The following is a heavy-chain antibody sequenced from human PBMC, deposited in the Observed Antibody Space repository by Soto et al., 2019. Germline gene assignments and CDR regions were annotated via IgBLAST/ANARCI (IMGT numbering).Heavy chain of an antibody. CDR3: AGSGYYYDAYWFDP. D-gene: IGHD3-22*01. J-gene: IGHJ5*02. CDR1: GGSFSGYY. CDR2: INHSGST. Sequence: SETLSLTCAVYGGSFSGYYWSWIRQPPGKGLEWIGEINHSGSTNYNPSLKSRVTISVDTSKNQFSLKLSSVTAADTAVYYCAGSGYYYDAYWFDPWGQGTLVTVSS. V-gene: IGHV4-34*01.